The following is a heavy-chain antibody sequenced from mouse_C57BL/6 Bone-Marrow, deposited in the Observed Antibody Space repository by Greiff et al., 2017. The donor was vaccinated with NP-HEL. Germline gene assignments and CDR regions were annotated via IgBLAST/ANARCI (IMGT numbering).Heavy chain of an antibody. Sequence: QVTLKVCGPGILQPSQTLSLTCSFSGFSLSTFGMGVGWIRQPSGMGLEWLAHIWWDDDKYYNPSLKSRLTLSKDTSQYHVFLKSANVDTADTATYYFARPSLCTTVVADYLDYWGQGTTLTVSS. J-gene: IGHJ2*01. CDR1: GFSLSTFGMG. D-gene: IGHD1-1*01. V-gene: IGHV8-8*01. CDR3: ARPSLCTTVVADYLDY. CDR2: IWWDDDK.